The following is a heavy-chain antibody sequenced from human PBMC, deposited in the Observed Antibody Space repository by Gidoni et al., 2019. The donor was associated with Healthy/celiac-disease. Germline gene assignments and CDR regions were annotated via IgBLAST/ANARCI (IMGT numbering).Heavy chain of an antibody. Sequence: EVQLVQPGAEVKKPGKDLTISCKGSGYSFTSYWIGWVRQMPGKGLEWMGIIYPVDSDTRYSPSFQGQVTISADKSSSTAYLQWSSLKASDTAMYYCARPGAVAAPFDYWGQGTLVTVSS. J-gene: IGHJ4*02. CDR3: ARPGAVAAPFDY. CDR2: IYPVDSDT. CDR1: GYSFTSYW. D-gene: IGHD2-15*01. V-gene: IGHV5-51*01.